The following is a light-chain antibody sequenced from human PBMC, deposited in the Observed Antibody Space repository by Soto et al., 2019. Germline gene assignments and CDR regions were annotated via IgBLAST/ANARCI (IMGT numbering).Light chain of an antibody. CDR1: QSVSGY. V-gene: IGKV3-11*01. CDR2: DAS. Sequence: EIVLTQSPDTLSLSPGERATLSCRASQSVSGYLGWYQQKPGQAPRLLIYDASNRASGVPARFRGSGSETDFTLTIASLEPEDFAVYYCQQRSNWPYLTFGGGTRVELK. CDR3: QQRSNWPYLT. J-gene: IGKJ4*01.